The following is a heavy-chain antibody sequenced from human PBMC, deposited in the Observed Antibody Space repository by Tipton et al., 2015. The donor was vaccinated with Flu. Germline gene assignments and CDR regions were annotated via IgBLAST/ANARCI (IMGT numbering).Heavy chain of an antibody. J-gene: IGHJ4*02. CDR1: GFIFSTCG. V-gene: IGHV3-33*06. Sequence: QVQLVQSGGGVVQPGRSLRLSCAASGFIFSTCGMHWVRQAPGKGLEWVAVIWYDGSNKYYADSVKGRFTISRDNSKNTVYLQMNSLRADETAVYYCAKDKNEFYACENWAQGAPVTVSS. D-gene: IGHD2/OR15-2a*01. CDR2: IWYDGSNK. CDR3: AKDKNEFYACEN.